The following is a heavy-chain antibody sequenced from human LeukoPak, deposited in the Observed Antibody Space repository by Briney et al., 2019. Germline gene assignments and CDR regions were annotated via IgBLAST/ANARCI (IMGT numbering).Heavy chain of an antibody. Sequence: GGALRLSCAASGFTLSSYAVSWVCDALGEGLEWGSAISGSGGRTYYADSVKGRFTISRDNSRNTLYLQMNSLRAEDTAVYYCANPGPSGYYNAFDIWGQGTMVTVSS. V-gene: IGHV3-23*01. J-gene: IGHJ3*02. D-gene: IGHD3-22*01. CDR1: GFTLSSYA. CDR3: ANPGPSGYYNAFDI. CDR2: ISGSGGRT.